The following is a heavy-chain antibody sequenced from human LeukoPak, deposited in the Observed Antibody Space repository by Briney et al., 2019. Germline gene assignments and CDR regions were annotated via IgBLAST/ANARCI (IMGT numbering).Heavy chain of an antibody. J-gene: IGHJ4*02. V-gene: IGHV3-7*01. Sequence: PGGSLRLSCAASGFTFSSYWMSWVRQAPGKGLEWVANIKQDGSEKYYVDSVKGRFTISRDNAKNSLYLQMNSLRAEDTAVYYCARGVYYDFWSGYTGFLYYFDYWGQGTLVTVSS. D-gene: IGHD3-3*01. CDR3: ARGVYYDFWSGYTGFLYYFDY. CDR2: IKQDGSEK. CDR1: GFTFSSYW.